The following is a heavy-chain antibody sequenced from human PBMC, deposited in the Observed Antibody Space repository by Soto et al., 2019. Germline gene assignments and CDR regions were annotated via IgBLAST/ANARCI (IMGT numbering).Heavy chain of an antibody. CDR2: IRSKANSYAT. V-gene: IGHV3-73*01. J-gene: IGHJ3*02. CDR1: GFTFSGSA. D-gene: IGHD6-13*01. CDR3: TRPGPPAAAAGTGDAFDI. Sequence: GGSLRLSCAASGFTFSGSAMHWVRQASGKGLEWVGRIRSKANSYATAYAASVKGRFTISRDDSKNTAYLQMNSLKTEDTAVYYCTRPGPPAAAAGTGDAFDIWGQGTMVTVSS.